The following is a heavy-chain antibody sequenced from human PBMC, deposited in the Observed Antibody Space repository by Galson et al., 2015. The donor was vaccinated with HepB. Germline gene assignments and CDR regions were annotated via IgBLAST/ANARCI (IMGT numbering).Heavy chain of an antibody. CDR2: INPSGGST. CDR1: GYTFTSYY. Sequence: SVKVSCKASGYTFTSYYMHWVRQAPGQGLVWMGIINPSGGSTSYAQKFQGRVTMTRDTSTSTVYMELSSLRSEDTAVYHCARGDNYDYVWGSYRYYYYGMDVWGQGTTVTVSS. D-gene: IGHD3-16*02. CDR3: ARGDNYDYVWGSYRYYYYGMDV. J-gene: IGHJ6*02. V-gene: IGHV1-46*01.